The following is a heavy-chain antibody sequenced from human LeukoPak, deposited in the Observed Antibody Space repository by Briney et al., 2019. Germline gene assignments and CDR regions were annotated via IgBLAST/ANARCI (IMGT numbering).Heavy chain of an antibody. CDR1: GFTFSNYN. CDR2: ISTSSSTI. D-gene: IGHD6-19*01. J-gene: IGHJ4*02. CDR3: AKNLQWLDYDY. V-gene: IGHV3-48*01. Sequence: PGGSLRLSCAASGFTFSNYNMNWVRQAPGKGLEGVSYISTSSSTIYYADSVKGRFTISRDNAKNSLYLQMNSLRAEDTAVYYCAKNLQWLDYDYWGQGTLVTVSS.